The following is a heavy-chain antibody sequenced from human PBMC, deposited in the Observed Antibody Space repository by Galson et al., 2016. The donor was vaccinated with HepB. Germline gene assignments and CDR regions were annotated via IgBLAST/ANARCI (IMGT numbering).Heavy chain of an antibody. Sequence: SLRLSCAASGFTFSNYVMNWVRQAPGKGLEWVSSISGNGGRIYYADSVKGRFTISRDNSKHTVFLQMNRLRDEDTAVYYCARHPGSSSSWQKLKKIYYSYYGMDVWGQGTTVTVSS. D-gene: IGHD6-13*01. J-gene: IGHJ6*02. CDR2: ISGNGGRI. CDR3: ARHPGSSSSWQKLKKIYYSYYGMDV. V-gene: IGHV3-23*01. CDR1: GFTFSNYV.